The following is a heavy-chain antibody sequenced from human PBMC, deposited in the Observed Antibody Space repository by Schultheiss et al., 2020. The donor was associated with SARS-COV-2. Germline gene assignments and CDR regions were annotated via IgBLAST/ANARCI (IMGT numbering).Heavy chain of an antibody. J-gene: IGHJ6*02. CDR3: ARVSYPHIVVVTAIPPYYYYYGMDV. CDR1: GFTFSSYS. D-gene: IGHD2-21*02. Sequence: GSLRLSCAASGFTFSSYSMNWIRQPPGKGLEWIGEINHSGSTNYNPSLKSRVTISVDTSKNQFSLKLSSVTAADTAVYYCARVSYPHIVVVTAIPPYYYYYGMDVWGQGTTVTVSS. CDR2: INHSGST. V-gene: IGHV4-34*01.